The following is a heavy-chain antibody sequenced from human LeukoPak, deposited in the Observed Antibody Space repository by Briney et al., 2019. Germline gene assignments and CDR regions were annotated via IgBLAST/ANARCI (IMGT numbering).Heavy chain of an antibody. CDR1: GYTFTSYA. D-gene: IGHD6-19*01. J-gene: IGHJ4*02. V-gene: IGHV1-3*01. CDR3: ARVSDDSGWNFDY. Sequence: ASVKVSCKASGYTFTSYAIHWVRQAPGQGLEWMGWANAVNGNRKYSQKFQDRVTITRDTSATTAYMELNSLTSEDTAVYYCARVSDDSGWNFDYWGQGTLVTVSS. CDR2: ANAVNGNR.